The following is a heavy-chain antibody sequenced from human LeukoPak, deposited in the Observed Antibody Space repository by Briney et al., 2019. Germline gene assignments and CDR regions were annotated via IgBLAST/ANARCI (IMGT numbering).Heavy chain of an antibody. J-gene: IGHJ3*02. Sequence: PGGSLRLSCAASGLTFSGYWMSWVRQAPGKGLEWVANIKPDGSERYYVDSVKGRFTVSRDNAKNSLYLQMNSLRAGDTAIYYRASGNWNDRAFDIWGQGTMVTVSS. CDR2: IKPDGSER. CDR1: GLTFSGYW. V-gene: IGHV3-7*01. D-gene: IGHD1-20*01. CDR3: ASGNWNDRAFDI.